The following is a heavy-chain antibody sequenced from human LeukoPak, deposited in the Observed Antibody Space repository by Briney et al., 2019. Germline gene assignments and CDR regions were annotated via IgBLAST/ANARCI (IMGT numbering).Heavy chain of an antibody. Sequence: PGGSLRLSCAASGFTFSSYPMHWVRQAPGKGLEWVAVISYDGSNKYYADSVKGRFTISRDNSKNTLYLQMNSLRAEDTAVYYCARDSLDFWSGYYSGLGDYWGQGTLVTVSS. CDR2: ISYDGSNK. V-gene: IGHV3-30-3*01. D-gene: IGHD3-3*01. CDR1: GFTFSSYP. J-gene: IGHJ4*02. CDR3: ARDSLDFWSGYYSGLGDY.